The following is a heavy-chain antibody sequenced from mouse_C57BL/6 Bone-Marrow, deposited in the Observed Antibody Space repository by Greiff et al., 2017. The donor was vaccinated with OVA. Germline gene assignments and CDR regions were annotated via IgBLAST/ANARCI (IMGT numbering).Heavy chain of an antibody. J-gene: IGHJ1*03. D-gene: IGHD2-1*01. Sequence: QVHVKQPGAELVMPGASVKLSCKASGYTFTSYWMHWVKQRPGQGLEWIGEIDPSDSYTNYNQKFKGKSTLTVDKSSSTAYMQLSSLTSEDSAVYYCARCNPNFDVWGTGTTVTVSS. CDR2: IDPSDSYT. CDR1: GYTFTSYW. CDR3: ARCNPNFDV. V-gene: IGHV1-69*01.